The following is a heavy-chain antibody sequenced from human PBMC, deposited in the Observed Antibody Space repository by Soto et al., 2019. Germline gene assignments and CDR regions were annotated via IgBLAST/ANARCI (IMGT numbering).Heavy chain of an antibody. Sequence: QVQLVQSGAEVKKPGASVKVSCKASGYTFRNYYMHWVRQAPGQGLEWVGVINPSGDSTSYAQRFQGRVSMTRDTSTSTLYMELSNLRSEDTAVYYCARDWEFGYWGQGTLVTVSS. V-gene: IGHV1-46*01. CDR2: INPSGDST. J-gene: IGHJ4*02. CDR1: GYTFRNYY. D-gene: IGHD3-10*01. CDR3: ARDWEFGY.